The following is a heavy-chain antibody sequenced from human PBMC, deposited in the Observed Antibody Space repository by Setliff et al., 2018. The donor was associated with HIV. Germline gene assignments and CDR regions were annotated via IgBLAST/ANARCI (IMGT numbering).Heavy chain of an antibody. J-gene: IGHJ4*02. Sequence: GGSLRLSCAASGFTFNSYGMHWVRQPPGEGLEWVAVMSYDGSNKYYAASVKGRFTISRDNSNNTLYLQMNSLRAEDTAMYYCAKDIWRRLVGPQHFDNWGQGTRVTVSS. D-gene: IGHD1-26*01. CDR2: MSYDGSNK. V-gene: IGHV3-30*18. CDR3: AKDIWRRLVGPQHFDN. CDR1: GFTFNSYG.